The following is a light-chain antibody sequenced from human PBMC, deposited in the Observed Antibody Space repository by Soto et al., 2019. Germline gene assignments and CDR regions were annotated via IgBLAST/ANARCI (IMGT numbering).Light chain of an antibody. CDR3: SSYTSNSTLYV. Sequence: QSALTQPASVSGSPGQSITISCTGTSSDVGGYNIVSWYQQHPGKAPKLMIYEVSNRPSGVSNRFSGSKSGNTASLTISGLQAEDEADYYCSSYTSNSTLYVFGTGTKLTVL. CDR2: EVS. J-gene: IGLJ1*01. V-gene: IGLV2-14*01. CDR1: SSDVGGYNI.